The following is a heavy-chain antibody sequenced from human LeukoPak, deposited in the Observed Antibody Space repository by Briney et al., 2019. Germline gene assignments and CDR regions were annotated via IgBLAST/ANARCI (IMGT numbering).Heavy chain of an antibody. J-gene: IGHJ6*03. D-gene: IGHD6-13*01. CDR1: GYTFTGNY. V-gene: IGHV1-2*06. Sequence: ASVKVSCKASGYTFTGNYMHWVRQAPGQGLEWMGRINPNSGGTNYAQKFQGRVTMTRDTSISTAYMELSRLRSDDTAVYYCARADFIAAAHRVLGYYMDVWGKGTTVTVSS. CDR2: INPNSGGT. CDR3: ARADFIAAAHRVLGYYMDV.